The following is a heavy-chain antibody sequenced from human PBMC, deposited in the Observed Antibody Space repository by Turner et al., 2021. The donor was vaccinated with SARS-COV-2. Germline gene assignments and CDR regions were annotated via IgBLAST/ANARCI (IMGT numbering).Heavy chain of an antibody. V-gene: IGHV4-39*02. CDR3: VRLSLVYGDYAEY. CDR1: GDSLAGSAYY. Sequence: QLQLQESGPRLVKPSETLSLTCTVSGDSLAGSAYYRGWLRQSPGKGLEWIGTVDSGGTTYYKPSLKRRITLSVDTSTNHFYLNLYSVTAADTAVYYCVRLSLVYGDYAEYWGQGALVTVSS. J-gene: IGHJ4*02. D-gene: IGHD4-17*01. CDR2: VDSGGTT.